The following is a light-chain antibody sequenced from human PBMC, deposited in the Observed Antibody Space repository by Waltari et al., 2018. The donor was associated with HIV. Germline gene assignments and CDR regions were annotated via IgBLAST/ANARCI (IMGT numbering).Light chain of an antibody. CDR3: QTCGMGIVV. CDR1: SEHSNFA. J-gene: IGLJ3*02. CDR2: LNSDGSH. V-gene: IGLV4-69*01. Sequence: QIILTQSPSASASPGASVKLTCTLSSEHSNFAIAWLQQQPEKGPRYLMKLNSDGSHTKGDGVPDRCSGSSSGAWRYLSMSSVHADDEADYYCQTCGMGIVVFGGGTKLTVL.